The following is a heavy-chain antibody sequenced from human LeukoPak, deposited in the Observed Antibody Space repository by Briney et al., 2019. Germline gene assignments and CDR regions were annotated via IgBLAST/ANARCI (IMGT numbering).Heavy chain of an antibody. D-gene: IGHD3-16*01. J-gene: IGHJ4*02. Sequence: PGGSLRLSCAASGFTFSSYGMHWVRQAPGKGLEWVAFIWYDGSNKYYADSVKGRFTISRDNSKNTLYLQMNSLRAEDTAVYYCASYDYVWGSKHYYFDYWGQGTLVTVSS. CDR3: ASYDYVWGSKHYYFDY. V-gene: IGHV3-30*02. CDR1: GFTFSSYG. CDR2: IWYDGSNK.